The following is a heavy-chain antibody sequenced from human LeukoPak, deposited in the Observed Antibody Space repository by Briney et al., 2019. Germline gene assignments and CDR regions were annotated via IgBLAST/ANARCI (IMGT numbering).Heavy chain of an antibody. V-gene: IGHV4-59*01. CDR1: GGSISGDY. J-gene: IGHJ5*02. CDR2: IYYSGST. CDR3: ARVACSGGSCYVDP. D-gene: IGHD2-15*01. Sequence: SETLSLTCTVSGGSISGDYWSWIRQPAGTGLEWIGYIYYSGSTNYNPSLKSRVTISVDTSKNQFSLKLSSVTAADTAVYYCARVACSGGSCYVDPWGQGTLVTVSS.